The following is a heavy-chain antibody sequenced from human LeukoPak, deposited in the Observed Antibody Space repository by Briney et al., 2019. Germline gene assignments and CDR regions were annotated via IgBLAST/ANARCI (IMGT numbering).Heavy chain of an antibody. CDR1: GFTFSSYS. D-gene: IGHD5-18*01. V-gene: IGHV3-21*01. J-gene: IGHJ4*02. CDR2: ISSSSSYI. CDR3: ARGRGYSYGTVDY. Sequence: GGSLRLSCAASGFTFSSYSMNWVRQAPGKGLEWVSSISSSSSYIYYADSVKGRFTISRDNAKNSLYLQMNSLRAEDTAVYYSARGRGYSYGTVDYWGQGTLVTVSS.